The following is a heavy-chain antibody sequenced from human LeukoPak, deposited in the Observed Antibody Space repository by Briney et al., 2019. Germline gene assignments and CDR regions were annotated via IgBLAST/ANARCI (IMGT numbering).Heavy chain of an antibody. Sequence: GGSLILSCAASGFTFSSYSMSWVRQAPGKGLEWVSVVHSGDITYYADSVKGRFTISRDNSKNTLYLQMNSLRADDTAVYFCVAGYCSGDSCYSGPLQHWGQGTLVTVSS. J-gene: IGHJ1*01. CDR3: VAGYCSGDSCYSGPLQH. CDR1: GFTFSSYS. V-gene: IGHV3-53*01. D-gene: IGHD2-15*01. CDR2: VHSGDIT.